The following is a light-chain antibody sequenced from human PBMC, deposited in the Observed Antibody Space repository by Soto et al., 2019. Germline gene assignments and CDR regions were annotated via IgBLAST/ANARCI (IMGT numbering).Light chain of an antibody. Sequence: DIVMTQSPDSLAVSLGERATINCKSSQSVLYSSNNKNYLAWYQQKPGQPPKLLIYWASTRESGVPDRFSGSGSGTDYTLTISSLKVHDVAVSYFQRYYNTPVTFGPGTNVDIK. CDR3: QRYYNTPVT. CDR1: QSVLYSSNNKNY. CDR2: WAS. V-gene: IGKV4-1*01. J-gene: IGKJ3*01.